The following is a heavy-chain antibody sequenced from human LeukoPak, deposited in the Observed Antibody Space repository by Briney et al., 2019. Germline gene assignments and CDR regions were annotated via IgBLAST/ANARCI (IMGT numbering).Heavy chain of an antibody. CDR3: AGGRAYSYGFDY. CDR1: GGSVSSGSYY. Sequence: SETLSLSCTVSGGSVSSGSYYWSWIRQPPGKGLEWIGYIYYSGSTNYNPSLKSRVTISVDTSKNQFSLKLSSVTAADTAVYYCAGGRAYSYGFDYWGQGTLVTVSS. D-gene: IGHD5-18*01. V-gene: IGHV4-61*01. CDR2: IYYSGST. J-gene: IGHJ4*02.